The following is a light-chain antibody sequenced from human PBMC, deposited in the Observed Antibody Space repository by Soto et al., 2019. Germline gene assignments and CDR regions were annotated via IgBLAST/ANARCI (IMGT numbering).Light chain of an antibody. Sequence: IQLPESPSTLSASVGDRVTITCRARQSISGWLAWYQQKPGKAPKVLIFDASSLQSGVPSRFSGSGSGTEFTLTISSVQPDDFATYYCQQYDSSQWTFGQGTKVDIK. J-gene: IGKJ1*01. CDR3: QQYDSSQWT. CDR1: QSISGW. V-gene: IGKV1-5*01. CDR2: DAS.